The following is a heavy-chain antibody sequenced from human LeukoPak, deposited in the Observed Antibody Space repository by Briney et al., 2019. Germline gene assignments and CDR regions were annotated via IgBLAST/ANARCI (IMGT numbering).Heavy chain of an antibody. CDR1: GFTFRSYW. CDR3: ARGTSDSPYYYYYYGMDV. Sequence: GGSLRLSCAASGFTFRSYWMSWVRQAPGKGLEWVANIKQDESEKYYVDSVKGRFTISRDNAKNSLYLQMNSLRAEDTAVYYCARGTSDSPYYYYYYGMDVWGQGTTVTVSS. J-gene: IGHJ6*02. D-gene: IGHD1-7*01. V-gene: IGHV3-7*04. CDR2: IKQDESEK.